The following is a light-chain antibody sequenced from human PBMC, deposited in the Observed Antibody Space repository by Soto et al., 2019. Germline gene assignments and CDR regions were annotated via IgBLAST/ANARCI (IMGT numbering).Light chain of an antibody. CDR2: EGS. J-gene: IGLJ2*01. Sequence: QSALTQPASVSGSPGQSITISCTGTSSDVGSYNLVSWYQQHPGKAPKLMIYEGSKRPSGVSNRFSGSKSGNTASLTISGLQAEDEVDYYCYSYAGSSSLGVVFGGGTKLTVL. V-gene: IGLV2-23*01. CDR1: SSDVGSYNL. CDR3: YSYAGSSSLGVV.